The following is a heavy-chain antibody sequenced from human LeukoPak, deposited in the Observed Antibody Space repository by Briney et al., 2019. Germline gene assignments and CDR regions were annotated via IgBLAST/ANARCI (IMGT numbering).Heavy chain of an antibody. Sequence: GRSLRLSCAASGFTFSSYAMHWVRQAPGKGLEWVAFIRYDGSNKYYADSVKGRFTISRDNSKNTLYLQMNSLRAEDTAMYYCAKDRRVRGVIWGQGTLVTVSS. J-gene: IGHJ4*02. V-gene: IGHV3-30*02. CDR2: IRYDGSNK. CDR1: GFTFSSYA. CDR3: AKDRRVRGVI. D-gene: IGHD3-10*01.